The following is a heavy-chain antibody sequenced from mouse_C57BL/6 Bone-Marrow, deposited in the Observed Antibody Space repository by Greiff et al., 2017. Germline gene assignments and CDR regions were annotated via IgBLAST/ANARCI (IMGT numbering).Heavy chain of an antibody. J-gene: IGHJ4*01. CDR2: IDPEDGDT. D-gene: IGHD3-2*01. Sequence: EVHLVESGAELVKPGASVKLSCTASGFNIKDYYMHWVKQRTEQGLEWIGRIDPEDGDTKYAPNFQGKATITADTSANTAYLQLSSLTSEDTAVYYCALDSPTFYSMDYWGQGTSVTVSS. CDR1: GFNIKDYY. V-gene: IGHV14-2*01. CDR3: ALDSPTFYSMDY.